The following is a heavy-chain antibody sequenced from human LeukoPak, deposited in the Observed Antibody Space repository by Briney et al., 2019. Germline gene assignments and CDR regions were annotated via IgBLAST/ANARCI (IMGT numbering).Heavy chain of an antibody. CDR2: ISYRGST. CDR3: AKGAYDYIEMGYFDY. Sequence: PSETLSLTCTVPGGSISNSGGFYWSWIRQHPGDGLEWIGFISYRGSTYYNPSLKSRVSMSVDTSRSQFSLRLTSVTDEDTAVYYCAKGAYDYIEMGYFDYWGQGTLVTVSS. D-gene: IGHD5-12*01. CDR1: GGSISNSGGFY. V-gene: IGHV4-31*02. J-gene: IGHJ4*02.